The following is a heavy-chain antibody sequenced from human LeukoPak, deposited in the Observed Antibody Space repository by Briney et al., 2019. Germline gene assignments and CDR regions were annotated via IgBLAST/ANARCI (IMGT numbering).Heavy chain of an antibody. CDR2: IIPIFGTA. CDR1: GGTFSSYA. D-gene: IGHD6-13*01. J-gene: IGHJ4*02. CDR3: ARTGIAAAGTFDY. V-gene: IGHV1-69*13. Sequence: ASVKVSCKASGGTFSSYAISWVRQAPGQGLEWMGGIIPIFGTANYAQKFQGRVTITADESTSTAYMELSSLRSEDTAVYYCARTGIAAAGTFDYWGQGTLVTVSP.